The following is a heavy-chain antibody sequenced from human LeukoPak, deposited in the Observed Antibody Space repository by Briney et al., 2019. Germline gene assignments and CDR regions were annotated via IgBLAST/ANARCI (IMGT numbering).Heavy chain of an antibody. V-gene: IGHV3-48*01. J-gene: IGHJ4*02. D-gene: IGHD3-22*01. CDR1: GFTFSSYD. CDR3: ARHRDSSGTDY. CDR2: ISRLSSTI. Sequence: PGGSLRLSCAASGFTFSSYDMNWVRQAPGKGLEWVSYISRLSSTIYSADSVKGRFTISRDNAKNSQFLQMNSLRAEDTAVYYCARHRDSSGTDYWGQGTLVTVSS.